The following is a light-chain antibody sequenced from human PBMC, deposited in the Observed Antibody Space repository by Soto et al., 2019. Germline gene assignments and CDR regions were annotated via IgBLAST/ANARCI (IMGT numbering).Light chain of an antibody. CDR3: QQYGSSPYT. J-gene: IGKJ2*01. V-gene: IGKV3-20*01. CDR2: GAS. Sequence: EIVLTQSPGTLSLSPGERATLSCRASQSVSSSYLDWYQQKPGQAPGLLIYGASSRATGIPDRFSGSGSGTDFTLTSSRLEPEDLAGYYCQQYGSSPYTFGQGTKLEIK. CDR1: QSVSSSY.